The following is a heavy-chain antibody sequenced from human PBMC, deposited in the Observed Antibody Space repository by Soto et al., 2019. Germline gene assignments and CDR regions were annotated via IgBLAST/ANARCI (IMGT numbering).Heavy chain of an antibody. D-gene: IGHD1-26*01. V-gene: IGHV3-21*05. Sequence: PGGSLRLSCVASGFSFSSYTMNWVRQAPGKGLERVSYITSSGSATYYADSVKGRFTISRDNAKNSLYLQMNSLRAEDTAVYYCARAYSWAPFDYWGQGTLVTSPQ. CDR1: GFSFSSYT. CDR3: ARAYSWAPFDY. J-gene: IGHJ4*02. CDR2: ITSSGSAT.